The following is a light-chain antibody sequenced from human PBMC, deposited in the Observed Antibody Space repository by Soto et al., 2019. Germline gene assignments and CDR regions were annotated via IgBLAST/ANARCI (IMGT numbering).Light chain of an antibody. V-gene: IGLV2-14*01. CDR1: SSDVGGYNY. CDR2: DVS. CDR3: SSYTTTSTLLV. Sequence: QSALTQPASVTGSPGQSITISCTGTSSDVGGYNYVSWYQQPPGKAPKLMIYDVSSRPSGVSNRFSGSNSGNAASLTISGLQAEDEADYYCSSYTTTSTLLVFGGGTKLTVL. J-gene: IGLJ3*02.